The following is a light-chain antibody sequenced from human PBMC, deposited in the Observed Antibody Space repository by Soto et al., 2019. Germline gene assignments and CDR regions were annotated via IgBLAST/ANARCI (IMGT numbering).Light chain of an antibody. CDR3: QSYDSSLSGYV. CDR1: SSNIGAGYD. V-gene: IGLV1-40*01. Sequence: QSVLTQPPSVSGAPGQRVTISCSGSSSNIGAGYDVHWYQQLPRTAPKLLISGNSNRPSGVPDRFSGSRSGTSASLAITGLQAEDEADYYSQSYDSSLSGYVFGGGTKLTVL. J-gene: IGLJ2*01. CDR2: GNS.